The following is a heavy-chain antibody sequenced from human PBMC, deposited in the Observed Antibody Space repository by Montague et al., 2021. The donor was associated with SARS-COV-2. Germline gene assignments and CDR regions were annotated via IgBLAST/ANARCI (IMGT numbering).Heavy chain of an antibody. J-gene: IGHJ4*02. V-gene: IGHV2-5*02. CDR1: GFSLSTSGVG. D-gene: IGHD6-13*01. CDR2: IYWDXDK. CDR3: AHRDSGRIAAAGFDY. Sequence: PALVKPTQTLTLTCTFSGFSLSTSGVGVGWIRQPPGKALEWLALIYWDXDKRYSPSLKGRLTITKDTSKNQVVLTMTSMDPVDTATYYCAHRDSGRIAAAGFDYWGQGTLVTVSS.